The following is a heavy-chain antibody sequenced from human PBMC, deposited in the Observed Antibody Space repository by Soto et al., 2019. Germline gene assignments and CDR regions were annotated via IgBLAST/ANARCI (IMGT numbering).Heavy chain of an antibody. D-gene: IGHD3-3*01. CDR2: IIPILGIA. CDR1: GGTFSSYT. CDR3: ARGVWVLECQNYFDY. Sequence: QVQLVQSGAEVNKPGSSVKVSCKASGGTFSSYTISWVRQAPGQGLEWMGRIIPILGIANYAQKFQGRVKITADKSTSTAYMELSSLRSEDTAVYYCARGVWVLECQNYFDYWGQGTLVTVAS. V-gene: IGHV1-69*02. J-gene: IGHJ4*02.